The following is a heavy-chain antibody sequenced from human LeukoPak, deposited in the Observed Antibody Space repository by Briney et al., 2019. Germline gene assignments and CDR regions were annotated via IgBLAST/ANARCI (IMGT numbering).Heavy chain of an antibody. D-gene: IGHD4-17*01. J-gene: IGHJ2*01. CDR1: GYTFTSYD. CDR2: MNPNSGNT. CDR3: ARMTTVTTWYFDL. Sequence: GASVKVSCKASGYTFTSYDINWVRQATGQGLEWMGWMNPNSGNTGYAQKFQGRVTMTRNTSISTAYMELSSLRPEDTAVYYCARMTTVTTWYFDLWGRGTLVTVSS. V-gene: IGHV1-8*01.